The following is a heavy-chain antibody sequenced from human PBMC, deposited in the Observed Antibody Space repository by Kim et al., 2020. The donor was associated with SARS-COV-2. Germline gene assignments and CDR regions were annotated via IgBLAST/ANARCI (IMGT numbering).Heavy chain of an antibody. CDR2: MNPDSGNT. Sequence: ASVKVSCKASGYTFATYDINWVRQASGQGLEWMGWMNPDSGNTGYAPDFQGRVTMTRDTSITTAYMELSSLRSEDTAVYYCARGRGYCSSASCPQYFDYW. J-gene: IGHJ4*01. CDR3: ARGRGYCSSASCPQYFDY. CDR1: GYTFATYD. V-gene: IGHV1-8*01. D-gene: IGHD2-2*01.